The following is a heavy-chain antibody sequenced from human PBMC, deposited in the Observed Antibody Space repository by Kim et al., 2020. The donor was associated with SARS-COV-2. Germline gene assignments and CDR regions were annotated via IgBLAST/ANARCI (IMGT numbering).Heavy chain of an antibody. CDR3: ARGEGFGELSLFDY. V-gene: IGHV3-21*01. J-gene: IGHJ4*02. Sequence: ADSVKGRFTISRDNAKNSLYLQMNSLRAEDTAVYYCARGEGFGELSLFDYWGQGTLVTVSS. D-gene: IGHD3-10*01.